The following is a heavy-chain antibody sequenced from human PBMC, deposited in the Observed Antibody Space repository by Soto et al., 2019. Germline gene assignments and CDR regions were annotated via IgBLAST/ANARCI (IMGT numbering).Heavy chain of an antibody. CDR2: IFYTGTT. CDR3: ARLVVVAPVANV. CDR1: GGSINYNSYH. D-gene: IGHD2-2*01. Sequence: SETLSLTCSVSGGSINYNSYHWGWIRQPPGQGLEWIGSIFYTGTTFYNPSLESRVTMSVDTSKNSFSLHLTSVTAADTAVYFCARLVVVAPVANVWGQGTLVTVPS. V-gene: IGHV4-39*02. J-gene: IGHJ4*02.